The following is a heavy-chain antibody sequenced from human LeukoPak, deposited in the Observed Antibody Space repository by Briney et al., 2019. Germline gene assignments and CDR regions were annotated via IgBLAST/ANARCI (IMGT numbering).Heavy chain of an antibody. Sequence: PSETLSLTCAVYGGSFSGYYWSWIRQPPGKGLEWIGEINHSGSTNYNPSLKSRVTISVDTSKSQFSLKLSSVAAADTAVYYCARGRLHYYGSGSRFDYWGQGTLVTVSS. CDR3: ARGRLHYYGSGSRFDY. J-gene: IGHJ4*02. CDR1: GGSFSGYY. CDR2: INHSGST. V-gene: IGHV4-34*01. D-gene: IGHD3-10*01.